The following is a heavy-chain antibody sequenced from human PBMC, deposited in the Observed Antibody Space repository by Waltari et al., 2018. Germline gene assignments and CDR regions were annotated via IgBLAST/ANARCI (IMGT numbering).Heavy chain of an antibody. CDR3: AKSRGFEY. CDR1: GFTFSRIW. Sequence: DVQLVESGGGLVQPGGSLRLSCGASGFTFSRIWMSWVRQTPGKGLQWVANINYDGSQKYYVDSVKGRFTISRDNAKNSVYLQMNSLRVEDTAVYYCAKSRGFEYWGQGALITVSS. CDR2: INYDGSQK. J-gene: IGHJ4*02. V-gene: IGHV3-7*01. D-gene: IGHD2-2*01.